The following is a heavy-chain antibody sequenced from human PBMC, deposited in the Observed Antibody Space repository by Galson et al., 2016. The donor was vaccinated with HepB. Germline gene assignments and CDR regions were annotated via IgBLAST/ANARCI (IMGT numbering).Heavy chain of an antibody. V-gene: IGHV4-39*01. CDR1: GGSISSVGYY. CDR3: ARHPGILDHGDFVLDFDS. D-gene: IGHD4-17*01. J-gene: IGHJ4*02. CDR2: TYYSGPT. Sequence: SETLSLTCTVSGGSISSVGYYWGWIRQPPGKGLEWIGSTYYSGPTYYNPSLKSRVTISVDTSKNQFSLRLTSVTAADTAVYYCARHPGILDHGDFVLDFDSWGQGTLVSVSS.